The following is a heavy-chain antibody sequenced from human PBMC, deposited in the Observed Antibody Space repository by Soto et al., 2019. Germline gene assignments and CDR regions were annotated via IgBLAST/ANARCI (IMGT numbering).Heavy chain of an antibody. CDR2: IYPDDSDA. V-gene: IGHV5-51*01. CDR3: ASSPRGYCSSTSCRELGNYYGMDV. Sequence: GESLKISCKGVGYSFTNYWIGWVRQMPGKGLEWMGIIYPDDSDAKYSPSFQGQVTISVDKSISTAYLQWSSLTASDTAMYYCASSPRGYCSSTSCRELGNYYGMDVWGQGTTVTVSS. CDR1: GYSFTNYW. J-gene: IGHJ6*02. D-gene: IGHD2-2*01.